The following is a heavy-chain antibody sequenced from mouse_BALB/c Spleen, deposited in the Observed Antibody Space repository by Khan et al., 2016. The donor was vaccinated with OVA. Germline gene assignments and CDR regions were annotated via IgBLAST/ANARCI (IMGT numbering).Heavy chain of an antibody. V-gene: IGHV1S45*01. D-gene: IGHD2-4*01. J-gene: IGHJ3*01. CDR3: GRACGLRRNAWFAH. Sequence: EVQLQESGAELVRPGASVKISCKAFGYTFTNHHINWVKQRPGQGLDWIGYINPYNDYTSYNQKFKGKATLTVDKSSSTAYMELSSLTSEDSAVYSWGRACGLRRNAWFAHWGQGTLVTVSA. CDR1: GYTFTNHH. CDR2: INPYNDYT.